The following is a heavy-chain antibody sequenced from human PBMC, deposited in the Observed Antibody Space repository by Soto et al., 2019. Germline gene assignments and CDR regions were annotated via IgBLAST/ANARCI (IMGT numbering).Heavy chain of an antibody. CDR2: ISSSSRTI. J-gene: IGHJ4*02. D-gene: IGHD1-26*01. CDR1: GFTFSSYT. Sequence: EVQLVDSGGGLVQPGGSLRLSCAASGFTFSSYTMNWVRQAPGKGLEWISYISSSSRTIYYADSVKGRFTISRDNAQNSLYLQMTRLRDEDTAVYYCAIVPTRALDYWGQGTLVTVSS. CDR3: AIVPTRALDY. V-gene: IGHV3-48*02.